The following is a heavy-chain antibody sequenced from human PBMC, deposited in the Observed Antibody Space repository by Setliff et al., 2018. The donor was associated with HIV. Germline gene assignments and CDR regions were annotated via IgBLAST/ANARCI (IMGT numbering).Heavy chain of an antibody. Sequence: KPSETLSLTCGVSGDSVSGYYWIWIRQSPGKGLEWIGYMYSSGNSNYNPSLKSRVTMSVDTSNNQVSLYLSSVTAADTAVYYCARAPPGIQKDAFDVWGQGTMVTVSS. CDR2: MYSSGNS. V-gene: IGHV4-59*02. J-gene: IGHJ3*01. CDR1: GDSVSGYY. CDR3: ARAPPGIQKDAFDV.